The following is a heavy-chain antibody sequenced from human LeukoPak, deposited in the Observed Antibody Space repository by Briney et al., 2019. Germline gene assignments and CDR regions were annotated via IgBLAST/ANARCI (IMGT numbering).Heavy chain of an antibody. Sequence: GGSLRLSCAASGFTFSSYGISWVRQAPGKGLEWVSAISGSGGSTHYSDSVKGRFTISRDNSKNTLYLQMNSLRAEDTAVYCCARDTNWGFDYWGQGTLVTVSS. CDR2: ISGSGGST. J-gene: IGHJ4*02. V-gene: IGHV3-23*01. CDR1: GFTFSSYG. D-gene: IGHD7-27*01. CDR3: ARDTNWGFDY.